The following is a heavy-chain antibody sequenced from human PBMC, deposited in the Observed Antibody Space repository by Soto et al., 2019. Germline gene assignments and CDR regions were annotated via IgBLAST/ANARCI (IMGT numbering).Heavy chain of an antibody. CDR1: GFSLSTSGMC. V-gene: IGHV2-70*01. J-gene: IGHJ5*02. CDR2: IDWDDDK. Sequence: VXGPTLVNPTQTLTLTCXFSGFSLSTSGMCVSWIRQPPGKALEWLALIDWDDDKYYSTSLKTRLTISKDTSKNQVVLTMTNMDPVDTATYYCARMCAFGDEHWFDPWGQGTLVTVSS. D-gene: IGHD3-10*01. CDR3: ARMCAFGDEHWFDP.